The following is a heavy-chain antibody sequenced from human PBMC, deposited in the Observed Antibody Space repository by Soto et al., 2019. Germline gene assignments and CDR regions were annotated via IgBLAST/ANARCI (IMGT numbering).Heavy chain of an antibody. Sequence: ASVKVSCKASGYTFTAYYIHWVRQAPGQGLEWMGWINPNGGGTKYAQKFQGRVTMTRDTSINTAYMELTRLTSDDTAVYYCARAVHTMIQGVRFRVDQWGQGTLVTVSS. CDR1: GYTFTAYY. D-gene: IGHD3-10*01. CDR3: ARAVHTMIQGVRFRVDQ. CDR2: INPNGGGT. J-gene: IGHJ4*02. V-gene: IGHV1-2*02.